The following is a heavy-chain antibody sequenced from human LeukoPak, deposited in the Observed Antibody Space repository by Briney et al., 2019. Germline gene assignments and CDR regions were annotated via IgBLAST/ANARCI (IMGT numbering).Heavy chain of an antibody. D-gene: IGHD6-13*01. Sequence: KAGGSLRLSRAASGFTFSNAWMSWVRQAPGKGLEWVGRIKSKTDGGTTDYAAPVKGRFTISRDDSKNTLYLQMNSLKTEDTAVYYCTTVGSSSWYKDYWGQGTLVTVSS. CDR1: GFTFSNAW. CDR2: IKSKTDGGTT. CDR3: TTVGSSSWYKDY. J-gene: IGHJ4*02. V-gene: IGHV3-15*01.